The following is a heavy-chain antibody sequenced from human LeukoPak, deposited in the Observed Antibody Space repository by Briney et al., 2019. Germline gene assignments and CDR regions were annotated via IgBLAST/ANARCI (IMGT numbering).Heavy chain of an antibody. J-gene: IGHJ4*02. D-gene: IGHD5-24*01. CDR2: IIPIFGTA. V-gene: IGHV1-69*05. CDR1: GGTFSSYA. Sequence: SVRVSCKASGGTFSSYAISWVRQAPGQGLEWMGRIIPIFGTANYAQKFQGRVTITTDESTSTAYMELSSLRSEDTAVYYCARDSRRDGDRNDYWGQGTLVTVSS. CDR3: ARDSRRDGDRNDY.